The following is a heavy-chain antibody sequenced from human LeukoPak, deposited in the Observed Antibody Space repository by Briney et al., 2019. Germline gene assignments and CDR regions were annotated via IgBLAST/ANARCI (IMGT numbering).Heavy chain of an antibody. CDR2: IRSNSDGGTI. Sequence: GESLRLSCATSGFTFSNAWMNWVRQAPGKGLEWVGRIRSNSDGGTIDYAAPVKGRFTLSRDDSKTTLYLQMNSLQTEDTAVYYCATDFYDSTWGQGTLVTVSS. V-gene: IGHV3-15*07. J-gene: IGHJ5*02. CDR3: ATDFYDST. CDR1: GFTFSNAW. D-gene: IGHD3-22*01.